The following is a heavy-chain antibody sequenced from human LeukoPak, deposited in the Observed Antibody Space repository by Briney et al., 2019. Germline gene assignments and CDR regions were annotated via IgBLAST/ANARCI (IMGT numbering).Heavy chain of an antibody. Sequence: GGSLRLSCAVSGFTFDDYAMHWVRQAPGKGLEWVSGISWNSGSIGYADSVKGRFTISRDNAKNSLYLQMNSLRAEDMALYYCATSRGDYHDSSGYEGGAFDIWGQGTMVTVSS. CDR2: ISWNSGSI. J-gene: IGHJ3*02. V-gene: IGHV3-9*03. D-gene: IGHD3-22*01. CDR3: ATSRGDYHDSSGYEGGAFDI. CDR1: GFTFDDYA.